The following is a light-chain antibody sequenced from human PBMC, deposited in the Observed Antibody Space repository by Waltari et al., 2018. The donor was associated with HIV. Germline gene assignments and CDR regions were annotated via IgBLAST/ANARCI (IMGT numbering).Light chain of an antibody. J-gene: IGLJ2*01. CDR3: ASITDDNTII. V-gene: IGLV2-14*03. CDR1: DSDFGLYNP. CDR2: AVD. Sequence: AVTQPASVSGLPGQSTTLSCTRADSDFGLYNPVSWYQQDSGKPPRLILYAVDSRASGVSDRFSGSMSGNTASLTISGLRAEDEGHYYCASITDDNTIIFGGGTEVTVL.